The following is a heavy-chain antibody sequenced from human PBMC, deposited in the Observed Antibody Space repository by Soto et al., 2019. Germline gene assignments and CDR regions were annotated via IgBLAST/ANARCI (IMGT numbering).Heavy chain of an antibody. CDR2: FNPKNGDT. J-gene: IGHJ5*02. Sequence: ASVKVSCKASGYTFTGYYMHWVRQAPGQGLEWMGGFNPKNGDTIYAQKFQGRVTMTEDISTDTAYMELSSLRSEDTAVYYCAASCSGGSCYWLDPWGQGTLVTVSS. CDR3: AASCSGGSCYWLDP. D-gene: IGHD2-15*01. CDR1: GYTFTGYY. V-gene: IGHV1-24*01.